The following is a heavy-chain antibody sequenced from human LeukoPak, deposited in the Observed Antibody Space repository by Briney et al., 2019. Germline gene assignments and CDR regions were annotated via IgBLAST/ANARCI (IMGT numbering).Heavy chain of an antibody. Sequence: PGGSLRLSCAASGFTVSSNYMSWFRQAPGKGLEWVSVICSGGSTYYADSVKGRFTISRDNAKNSLYLQMNSLRAEDTAVYYCVRDCGQGYGDYNCDYWGQGTLVTVSS. J-gene: IGHJ4*02. CDR2: ICSGGST. V-gene: IGHV3-53*01. CDR1: GFTVSSNY. CDR3: VRDCGQGYGDYNCDY. D-gene: IGHD4-17*01.